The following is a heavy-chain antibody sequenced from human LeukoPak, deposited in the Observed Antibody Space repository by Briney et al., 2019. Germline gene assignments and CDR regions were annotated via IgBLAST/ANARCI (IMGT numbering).Heavy chain of an antibody. Sequence: GGSQRLSCAASGFTVSSNYMSWVRQAPGKGLEWVSVIYSGGTTYYADSVKGRFTISRDNSKNTLYLQMNSLRAEDTAVYYCARGLVVATAGTRDAFDIWGQGTMVTVSS. J-gene: IGHJ3*02. CDR1: GFTVSSNY. V-gene: IGHV3-53*01. D-gene: IGHD6-13*01. CDR2: IYSGGTT. CDR3: ARGLVVATAGTRDAFDI.